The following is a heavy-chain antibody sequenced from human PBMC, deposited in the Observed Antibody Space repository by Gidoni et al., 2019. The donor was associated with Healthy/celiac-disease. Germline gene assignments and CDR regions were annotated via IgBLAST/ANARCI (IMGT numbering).Heavy chain of an antibody. CDR1: GYSFTSYW. D-gene: IGHD2-15*01. CDR2: IYPGDSDT. CDR3: ARYTYCSGGSCKSRYYFDS. Sequence: EVQLVQSGAEVIKPGESLKISCKVSGYSFTSYWIGWVRQMPGKGLEWMGIIYPGDSDTKYSPSFQGQVTISADESISTAYLQWRSLRASDTAIYYCARYTYCSGGSCKSRYYFDSWGQGTLVTVSS. V-gene: IGHV5-51*01. J-gene: IGHJ4*02.